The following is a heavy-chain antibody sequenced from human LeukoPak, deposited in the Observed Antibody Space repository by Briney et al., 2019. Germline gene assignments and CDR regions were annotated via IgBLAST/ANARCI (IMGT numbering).Heavy chain of an antibody. CDR2: IYHSGST. D-gene: IGHD3-3*01. CDR1: GGSISSSNW. V-gene: IGHV4-4*02. J-gene: IGHJ4*02. Sequence: KPSGTLSLTCAVSGGSISSSNWWSWVRQPPGKGLEWIGEIYHSGSTNYNPSLKSRVTISVDRSKNQFSLKLSSVTAADTAVYYCAREDPFWSGSTDYWGQGTLVTVSS. CDR3: AREDPFWSGSTDY.